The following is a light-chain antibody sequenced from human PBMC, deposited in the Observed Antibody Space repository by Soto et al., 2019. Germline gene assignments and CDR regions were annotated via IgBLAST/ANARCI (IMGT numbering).Light chain of an antibody. CDR3: QQYGSSPPYT. CDR1: QSVSDNY. V-gene: IGKV3-20*01. J-gene: IGKJ2*01. Sequence: DIVLTQSPGTLSLSPGERATLSCRASQSVSDNYLAWYQQKPGQSPRLLIYGSSDRATGIPDRFSGSGSGTDLTLTISRVEPEDFAVYYCQQYGSSPPYTFGQGTKLEIK. CDR2: GSS.